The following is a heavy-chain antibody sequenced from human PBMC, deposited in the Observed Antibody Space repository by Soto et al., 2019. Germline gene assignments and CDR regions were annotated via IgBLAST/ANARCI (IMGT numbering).Heavy chain of an antibody. V-gene: IGHV3-30-3*01. Sequence: QVQLVESGGGVVQPGRSLRLSCAASGFTFSSYAMHWVRQAPGKGLEWVAVISYDGSNKYYADSVKGRFTISRDNSKNTLYLQMNSLRAEDTAVYYCARALMKCGYSSSSGSYSYCGIDVWFLGTTVTVSS. CDR1: GFTFSSYA. CDR2: ISYDGSNK. CDR3: ARALMKCGYSSSSGSYSYCGIDV. D-gene: IGHD6-6*01. J-gene: IGHJ6*02.